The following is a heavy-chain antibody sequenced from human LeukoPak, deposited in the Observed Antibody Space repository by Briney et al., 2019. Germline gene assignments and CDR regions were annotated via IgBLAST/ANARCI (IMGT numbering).Heavy chain of an antibody. CDR2: IYYSGST. CDR1: GGSISSGGYY. V-gene: IGHV4-31*03. CDR3: ARDLVSSSWGMDV. D-gene: IGHD6-13*01. J-gene: IGHJ6*01. Sequence: SETLSLTCTVSGGSISSGGYYWSWSRQHPGKGLEWIGYIYYSGSTYYNPSLKSRVTISVDTSKNQFSLKLSSVTAADTAVYYCARDLVSSSWGMDVWPQGTTLSVPS.